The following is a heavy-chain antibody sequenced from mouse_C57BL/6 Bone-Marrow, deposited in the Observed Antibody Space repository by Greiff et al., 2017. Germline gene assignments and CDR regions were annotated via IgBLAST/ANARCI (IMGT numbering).Heavy chain of an antibody. V-gene: IGHV1-72*01. Sequence: QVQLQQPGAELVKPGASVKLSCKASGYTFTSYWMHWVQQRPGRGLEWIGRIDPNGGGTTYNEKFKSQATLTVDKPSSTAYMQLSSLTSEDSAVNDCARGGVTTVSYFDYWGQGTTLTVSA. D-gene: IGHD1-1*01. CDR1: GYTFTSYW. CDR2: IDPNGGGT. J-gene: IGHJ2*01. CDR3: ARGGVTTVSYFDY.